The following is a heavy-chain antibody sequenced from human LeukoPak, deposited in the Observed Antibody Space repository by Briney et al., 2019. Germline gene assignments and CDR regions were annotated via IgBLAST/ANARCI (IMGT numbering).Heavy chain of an antibody. V-gene: IGHV1-2*02. J-gene: IGHJ4*02. CDR1: GSTFSDYY. Sequence: GASVKVSCKVSGSTFSDYYIHWVRQAPGQGLEWMGWINPHGGGTNYAEKFRGRVTMARDTSINTSYMELSRLTSDDTAIYYCARGIWSGYPPTLNYFDYWGQGTLVTVSS. D-gene: IGHD3-3*01. CDR3: ARGIWSGYPPTLNYFDY. CDR2: INPHGGGT.